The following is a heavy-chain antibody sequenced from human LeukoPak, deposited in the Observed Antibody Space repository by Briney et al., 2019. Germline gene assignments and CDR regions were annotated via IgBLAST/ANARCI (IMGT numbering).Heavy chain of an antibody. CDR1: GGSFSGYY. D-gene: IGHD2-2*02. CDR2: INHSGST. CDR3: ARGVPIRNTLDY. V-gene: IGHV4-34*01. Sequence: SETLSLTCAVYGGSFSGYYWSWIRQPPGKGLEWIGEINHSGSTNYTPSLKSRATISVDTSKNQSSLKLSSVTAADTAVYYCARGVPIRNTLDYWGQGTLVTVSS. J-gene: IGHJ4*02.